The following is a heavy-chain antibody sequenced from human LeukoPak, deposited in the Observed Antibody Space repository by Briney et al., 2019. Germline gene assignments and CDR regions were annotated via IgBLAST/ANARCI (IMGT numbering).Heavy chain of an antibody. CDR3: ARASSVSDPDAVR. D-gene: IGHD3-10*01. V-gene: IGHV3-23*01. CDR2: LRGNDET. J-gene: IGHJ4*02. CDR1: GISFRNYA. Sequence: QPGGSLRLSCAASGISFRNYAMSWVRQAPARGPEWVSSLRGNDETFYADSVKGRFTLSRDDSRNTVYLQLNNLRVEDTAIYYCARASSVSDPDAVRWGQGTQVTVSS.